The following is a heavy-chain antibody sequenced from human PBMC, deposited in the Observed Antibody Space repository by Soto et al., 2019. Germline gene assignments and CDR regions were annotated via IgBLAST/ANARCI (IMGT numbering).Heavy chain of an antibody. CDR1: GGSISSSNW. V-gene: IGHV4-4*02. CDR3: ASCGRAGCGY. J-gene: IGHJ4*02. Sequence: QVQLQESRPGLVKPSGTLSLTCAVSGGSISSSNWWSWVRQPPGKGLEWIGELYHCGSTNYNPSLKGRVTISVDKSKSQFSLKLSSVTVAGTAVYYYASCGRAGCGYWGQGTLVTVSS. CDR2: LYHCGST. D-gene: IGHD2-15*01.